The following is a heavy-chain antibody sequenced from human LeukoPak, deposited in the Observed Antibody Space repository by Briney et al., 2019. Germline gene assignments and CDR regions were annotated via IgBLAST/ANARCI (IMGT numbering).Heavy chain of an antibody. Sequence: SGGSLRLSCAASGFTFSSYAMHWVRQAPGKGLEWVAVISYDGSNKYYADSVKGRFTISRDNSKNTLYLQMNSLRAEDTAVYYCARGVVAVAKPVDYWGQGTLVTVSS. CDR3: ARGVVAVAKPVDY. V-gene: IGHV3-30*04. J-gene: IGHJ4*02. CDR2: ISYDGSNK. CDR1: GFTFSSYA. D-gene: IGHD6-19*01.